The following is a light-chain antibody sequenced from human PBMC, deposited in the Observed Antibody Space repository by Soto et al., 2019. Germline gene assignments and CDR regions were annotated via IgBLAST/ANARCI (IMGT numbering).Light chain of an antibody. V-gene: IGKV3-20*01. J-gene: IGKJ2*01. Sequence: EIVLTQSPGTLSLSPGDRATLSCRASQSVYSNSLAWYQQKSGQAPRLLIFGASNRATGIPNRFSGSGSGTEFTLPISRLEPEDFAVYYCQQYGSSPYTFGQGTKLETK. CDR3: QQYGSSPYT. CDR1: QSVYSNS. CDR2: GAS.